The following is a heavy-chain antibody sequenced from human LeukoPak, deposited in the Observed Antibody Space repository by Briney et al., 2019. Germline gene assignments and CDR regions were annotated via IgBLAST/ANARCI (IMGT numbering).Heavy chain of an antibody. V-gene: IGHV3-33*01. Sequence: PGRSLRLSCAASGFTFGDYGMHWVRRAPGKGLELVANIWSDGSNEYYGDSVRGRFTISRDNSRSTLYLQMNSLRVEDTALYFCARDRERAADLGYWGQGTLVTVSS. CDR3: ARDRERAADLGY. CDR1: GFTFGDYG. CDR2: IWSDGSNE. D-gene: IGHD6-13*01. J-gene: IGHJ4*02.